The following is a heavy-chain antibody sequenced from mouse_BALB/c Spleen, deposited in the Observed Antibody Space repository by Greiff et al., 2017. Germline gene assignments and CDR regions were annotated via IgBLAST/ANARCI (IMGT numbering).Heavy chain of an antibody. V-gene: IGHV5-12-2*01. CDR2: ISNGGGST. J-gene: IGHJ4*01. CDR3: ARQTPPALYAMDY. CDR1: GFTFSSYT. Sequence: EVQRVESGGGLVQPGGSLKLSCAASGFTFSSYTMSWVRQTPEKRLEWVAYISNGGGSTYYPDTVKGRFTISRDNAKNTLYLQMSSLKSEDTAMYYCARQTPPALYAMDYWGQGTSVTVSS.